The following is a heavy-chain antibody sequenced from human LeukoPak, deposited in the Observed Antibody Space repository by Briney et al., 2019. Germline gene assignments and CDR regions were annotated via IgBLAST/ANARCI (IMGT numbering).Heavy chain of an antibody. V-gene: IGHV4-30-2*01. CDR3: ARSGRRYFDGLPTRRRDRNWFDP. Sequence: SQTLSLTCAVSGGSISSGGYSWSWIRQPPGKGLEWIGYIYHSGSTYYNPSLKSRVTISVDRSKNKFSRTLSSVTAAARTVCDCARSGRRYFDGLPTRRRDRNWFDPWGQGTLVTVSS. CDR2: IYHSGST. D-gene: IGHD3-9*01. CDR1: GGSISSGGYS. J-gene: IGHJ5*02.